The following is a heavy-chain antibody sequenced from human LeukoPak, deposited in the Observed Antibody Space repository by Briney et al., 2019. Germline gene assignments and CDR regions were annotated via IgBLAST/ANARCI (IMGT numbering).Heavy chain of an antibody. CDR3: ARGMSSDAFDI. V-gene: IGHV3-64*01. CDR1: GFTSSSYA. Sequence: GGSLRLSCAASGFTSSSYAMHWVRQAPGKGLEYISGISSNGGSTYYANSVKGRFTISRDNSKNTLYLQMGSLRAEDMAVYYCARGMSSDAFDIWGQGTMVTVSS. CDR2: ISSNGGST. J-gene: IGHJ3*02. D-gene: IGHD3-10*01.